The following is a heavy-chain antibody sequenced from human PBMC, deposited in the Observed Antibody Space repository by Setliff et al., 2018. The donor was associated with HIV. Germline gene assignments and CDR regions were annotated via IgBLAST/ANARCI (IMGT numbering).Heavy chain of an antibody. CDR1: GFTFSPYP. V-gene: IGHV3-33*06. CDR3: AKLDYYDYSGSWARKVAIDF. CDR2: IWYDGSNK. D-gene: IGHD3-22*01. Sequence: GGSLRLSCAASGFTFSPYPVYWVRQAPGRGREWVAVIWYDGSNKYYADSVKGRFTIARDNSNNTLSLQMSSLRAEDTALYYCAKLDYYDYSGSWARKVAIDFWGRGTMVTVSS. J-gene: IGHJ3*01.